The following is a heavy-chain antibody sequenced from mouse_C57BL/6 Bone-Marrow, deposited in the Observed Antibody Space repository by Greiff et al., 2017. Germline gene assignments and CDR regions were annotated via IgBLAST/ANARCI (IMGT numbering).Heavy chain of an antibody. CDR1: GFTFTDYY. J-gene: IGHJ2*01. V-gene: IGHV7-3*01. Sequence: EVQRVESGGGLVQPGGSLSLSCAASGFTFTDYYMSWVRQPPGQALEWLGFIRNKANGYTTEYSASVKGRFTISRYNSQSILYLQMNALRAEDSATYYCARWDYYGSSFLSYWGQGTTLTVSS. D-gene: IGHD1-1*01. CDR3: ARWDYYGSSFLSY. CDR2: IRNKANGYTT.